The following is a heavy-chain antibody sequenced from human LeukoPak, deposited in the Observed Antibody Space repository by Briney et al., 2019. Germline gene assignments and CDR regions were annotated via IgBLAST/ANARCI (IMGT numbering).Heavy chain of an antibody. V-gene: IGHV4-34*01. CDR3: ARGPLAAAGTLTYYYYGMDV. Sequence: SETLSLTCADYGGSFSGYYWSWIRQPPGKGLEWIGEINHSGSTNYNPSLKSRVTISVDTSKNQFSLKLRTVTAADTAVYYCARGPLAAAGTLTYYYYGMDVWGQGTTVTVSS. J-gene: IGHJ6*02. CDR1: GGSFSGYY. D-gene: IGHD6-13*01. CDR2: INHSGST.